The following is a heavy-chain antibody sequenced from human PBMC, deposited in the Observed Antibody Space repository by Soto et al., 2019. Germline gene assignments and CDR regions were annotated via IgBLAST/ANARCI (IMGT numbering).Heavy chain of an antibody. CDR1: GFTFDDYA. V-gene: IGHV3-9*01. D-gene: IGHD6-13*01. J-gene: IGHJ4*02. Sequence: GGSLRLSCAASGFTFDDYAMHWVRQAPGKGLEWVSGISWNSGSIGYADSVKGRFTISRDNAKNSLYLQMNSLRAEDTALYYCAKEGYTRGGGFDYWGQGTLVTVSS. CDR2: ISWNSGSI. CDR3: AKEGYTRGGGFDY.